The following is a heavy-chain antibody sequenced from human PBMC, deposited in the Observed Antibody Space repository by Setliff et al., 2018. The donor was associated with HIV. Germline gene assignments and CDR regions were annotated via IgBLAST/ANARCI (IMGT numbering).Heavy chain of an antibody. CDR1: GFTFDDHG. V-gene: IGHV3-20*04. Sequence: SLRLSCAASGFTFDDHGMTWVRQAPGKGLEWVSGINWRGDDTAYVGSVRGRFTISRDNSENTLYLQMNSLRPEDTAIYYCAREHDRSGGAFDIWGQGTMVTVSS. D-gene: IGHD3-22*01. CDR3: AREHDRSGGAFDI. J-gene: IGHJ3*02. CDR2: INWRGDDT.